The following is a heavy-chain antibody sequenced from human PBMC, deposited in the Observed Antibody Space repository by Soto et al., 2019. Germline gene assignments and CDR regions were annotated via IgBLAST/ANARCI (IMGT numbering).Heavy chain of an antibody. CDR1: GVTVSSNY. V-gene: IGHV3-66*01. CDR2: IYSGGST. J-gene: IGHJ4*02. Sequence: GGSLRLSCAASGVTVSSNYMSWVRQAPGKGLEWVSVIYSGGSTYYADSVKGRFTISRDNSKNTLYLQMNSLRAEDTAVYYCATTLYGWGIYYSSSPPLYWGQGTLVPVSS. CDR3: ATTLYGWGIYYSSSPPLY. D-gene: IGHD3-10*01.